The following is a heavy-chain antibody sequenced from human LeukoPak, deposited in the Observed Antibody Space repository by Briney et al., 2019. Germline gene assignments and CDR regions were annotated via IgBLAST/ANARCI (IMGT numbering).Heavy chain of an antibody. Sequence: GGSLRLSCAASGFTFSSYWMHWVRQAPGKGLEWVAFIRYDGSNKYYADSVKGRFTISRDNSKNTLYLQMNSLRAVDTAVYYCAKVSVDTVDFDYWGQGTLVTVSS. J-gene: IGHJ4*02. CDR2: IRYDGSNK. V-gene: IGHV3-30*02. D-gene: IGHD5-12*01. CDR1: GFTFSSYW. CDR3: AKVSVDTVDFDY.